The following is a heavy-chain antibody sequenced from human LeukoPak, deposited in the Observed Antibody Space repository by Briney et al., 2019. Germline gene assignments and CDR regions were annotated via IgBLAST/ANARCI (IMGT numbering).Heavy chain of an antibody. J-gene: IGHJ4*02. D-gene: IGHD1-26*01. V-gene: IGHV4-34*01. CDR2: INHSVNT. CDR3: ARQGGSYYAIDD. CDR1: GGSVSDYS. Sequence: SETLSLICGGYGGSVSDYSWSWIRQPPGKGLEFIGEINHSVNTNFNPSLKSRVTISVDTAKNQVSLRLSSVTAADTAVYYCARQGGSYYAIDDWGQGTLVTVSS.